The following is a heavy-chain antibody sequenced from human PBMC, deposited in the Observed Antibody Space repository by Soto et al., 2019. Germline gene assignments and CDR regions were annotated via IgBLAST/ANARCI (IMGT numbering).Heavy chain of an antibody. D-gene: IGHD2-2*02. V-gene: IGHV3-23*01. CDR3: AKVVPAAIYYYYGMDV. J-gene: IGHJ6*02. Sequence: PGGSLRLSCAASGFTFSSYAMSWVRQAPGKGLEWVSAISGSGGSTYYADSVKGRFTISRDNSKNTLYLQMNSLRAEDTAVYYCAKVVPAAIYYYYGMDVWGQGTTVTAP. CDR1: GFTFSSYA. CDR2: ISGSGGST.